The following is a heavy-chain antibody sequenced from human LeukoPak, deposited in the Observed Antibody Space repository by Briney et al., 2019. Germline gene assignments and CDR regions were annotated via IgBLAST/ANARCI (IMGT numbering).Heavy chain of an antibody. D-gene: IGHD3-16*02. CDR1: GGSISSYY. CDR2: IYTSGST. V-gene: IGHV4-4*07. CDR3: ASQGLRLGELSSPDAFDI. J-gene: IGHJ3*02. Sequence: SETLSLTCTVSGGSISSYYWSWIRQPAGKGLEWIGRIYTSGSTNYNPCLKSRVTMSVDTSKNQFSLKLSSVTAADTAVYYCASQGLRLGELSSPDAFDIWGQGTMVTVSS.